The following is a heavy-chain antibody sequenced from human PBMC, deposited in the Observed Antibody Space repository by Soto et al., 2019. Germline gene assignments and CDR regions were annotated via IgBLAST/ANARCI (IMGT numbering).Heavy chain of an antibody. CDR1: GFTFSSYS. J-gene: IGHJ6*02. V-gene: IGHV3-21*01. CDR3: ARVPYYDFWSGYQGHDYYYYGMDV. CDR2: ISSSSSYI. D-gene: IGHD3-3*01. Sequence: PGGSLRLSCAASGFTFSSYSMNWVRQAPGKGLEWVSSISSSSSYIYYADSVKGRFTISRDNAKNSLYLQMNSLRAEDTAVYYCARVPYYDFWSGYQGHDYYYYGMDVWGQGTTVTVSS.